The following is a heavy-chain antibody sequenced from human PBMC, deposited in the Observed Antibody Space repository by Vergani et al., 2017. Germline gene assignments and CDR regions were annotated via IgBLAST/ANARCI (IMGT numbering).Heavy chain of an antibody. V-gene: IGHV1-69*02. D-gene: IGHD3-22*01. CDR1: GGTFSSYT. Sequence: QVQLVQSGAEVKKPRSSVTVSCKASGGTFSSYTISWVRQAPGPGLEWMGRIIPILGIANYAQKFQGRVTITADTSTSTAYMELSSLRSEDTAVYYCARSLTYYYDSSGYNDWGQGTLVTVSS. CDR3: ARSLTYYYDSSGYND. J-gene: IGHJ4*02. CDR2: IIPILGIA.